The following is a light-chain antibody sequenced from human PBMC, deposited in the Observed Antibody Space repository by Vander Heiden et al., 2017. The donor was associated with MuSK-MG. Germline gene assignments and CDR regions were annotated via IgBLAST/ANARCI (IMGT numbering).Light chain of an antibody. J-gene: IGKJ1*01. CDR1: QSISSW. CDR2: EAS. Sequence: DIQMTQSPSTLSASVGDRVTITSRASQSISSWLAWYQQQPGKAPKLLIYEASSLESRVPSRFSGSGSGTEFPLTISSLQPDDFATYYCQQYNSYSPTFGQGTKVEIK. CDR3: QQYNSYSPT. V-gene: IGKV1-5*03.